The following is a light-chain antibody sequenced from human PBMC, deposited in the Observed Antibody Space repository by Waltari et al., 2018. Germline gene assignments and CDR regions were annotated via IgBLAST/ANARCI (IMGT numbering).Light chain of an antibody. CDR2: DAS. V-gene: IGKV3-11*01. CDR3: QQRSDWPPMYT. CDR1: QSVSSY. J-gene: IGKJ2*01. Sequence: EIVLTQSPATLSLSPGERATLSCRARQSVSSYLAWYQQKPGQAPRLLIYDASNRATGIPARFSGSGSGTDVTLTISSLEPEDFAVYYCQQRSDWPPMYTFGQGTKLEIK.